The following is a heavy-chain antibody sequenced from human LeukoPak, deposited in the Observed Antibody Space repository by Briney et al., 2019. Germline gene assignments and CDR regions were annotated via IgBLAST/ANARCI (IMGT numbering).Heavy chain of an antibody. CDR2: IYYSGST. CDR3: ARMVLEWLLWGWFDP. V-gene: IGHV4-39*01. J-gene: IGHJ5*02. D-gene: IGHD3-3*01. CDR1: GGSISSSSYY. Sequence: SETLSLTCTVSGGSISSSSYYWGWIRQPPGKGLEWIGSIYYSGSTYYNPSLKSRVTISVDTSKDQFSLKLSSVTAADTAVYYCARMVLEWLLWGWFDPWGQGTLVTVSS.